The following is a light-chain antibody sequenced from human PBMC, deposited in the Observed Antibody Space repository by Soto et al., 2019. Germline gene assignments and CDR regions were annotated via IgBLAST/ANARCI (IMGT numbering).Light chain of an antibody. CDR2: GAS. J-gene: IGKJ1*01. V-gene: IGKV3-15*01. Sequence: EIVLTQSPATLSVSPVERVTLSCRASQSVDINLAWYQQKPGQAPRLLIYGASTRAIDMPGRFSGRGSGTEFTLTISSLQSEDFAVYYCQQYRNWPRTFGQGTKVDIK. CDR3: QQYRNWPRT. CDR1: QSVDIN.